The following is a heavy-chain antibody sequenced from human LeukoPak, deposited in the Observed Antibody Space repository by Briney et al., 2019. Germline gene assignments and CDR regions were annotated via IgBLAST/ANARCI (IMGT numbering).Heavy chain of an antibody. D-gene: IGHD2-15*01. CDR2: INTNSGTP. CDR1: GYSFTNYA. V-gene: IGHV7-4-1*02. Sequence: GASVKVSCKASGYSFTNYALNWVRQAPGQGLEWMGWINTNSGTPMYAQGFTGRFVFSLDTSVNTAYLQISSLKAEDTAVYYCARVPFVVMGVTGNWFDPWGQGTLVTVST. J-gene: IGHJ5*02. CDR3: ARVPFVVMGVTGNWFDP.